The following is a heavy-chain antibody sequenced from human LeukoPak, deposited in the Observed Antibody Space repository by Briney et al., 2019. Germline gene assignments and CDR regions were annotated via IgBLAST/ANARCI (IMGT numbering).Heavy chain of an antibody. CDR3: ANVQAIVAPTTCDDYGMDV. Sequence: GGSLRLSCAASGFTFSSYGMHGVRQAPGKGLEGVAVISYDGSNKYYADSVKGRFTIPRDNSKNTLYMHMSSLRAEDTAVYYCANVQAIVAPTTCDDYGMDVWGQGTTVTVSS. CDR1: GFTFSSYG. D-gene: IGHD5-12*01. J-gene: IGHJ6*02. V-gene: IGHV3-30*18. CDR2: ISYDGSNK.